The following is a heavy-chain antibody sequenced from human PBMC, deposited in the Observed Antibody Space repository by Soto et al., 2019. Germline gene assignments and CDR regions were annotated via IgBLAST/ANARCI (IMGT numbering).Heavy chain of an antibody. CDR3: ARPLWRDDYNWGYFDL. Sequence: QVPLVESGGGVVQPGRSLRLSCAASGFTCSSYAMHWVRQATGKGLEWVAVISYDGSNKYYADSVKGRFTISRDNSKNTLYLQMNSLRAEHTAVYYCARPLWRDDYNWGYFDLWGRGTLVTVSS. CDR2: ISYDGSNK. D-gene: IGHD4-4*01. CDR1: GFTCSSYA. V-gene: IGHV3-30-3*01. J-gene: IGHJ2*01.